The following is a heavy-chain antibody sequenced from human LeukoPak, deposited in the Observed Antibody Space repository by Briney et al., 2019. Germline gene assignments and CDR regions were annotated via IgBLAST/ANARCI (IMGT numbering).Heavy chain of an antibody. Sequence: ASVKVSCKASGYTFTGYYMHWVRQAPGQGLEWMGWINPNSGGTNYAQKFQGRVTMTRGTSISTAYMELSRLRPDDTAVYYCARADRGYSHGPYYYYYTDVWGKGTTVTISS. J-gene: IGHJ6*03. CDR1: GYTFTGYY. D-gene: IGHD5-12*01. V-gene: IGHV1-2*02. CDR2: INPNSGGT. CDR3: ARADRGYSHGPYYYYYTDV.